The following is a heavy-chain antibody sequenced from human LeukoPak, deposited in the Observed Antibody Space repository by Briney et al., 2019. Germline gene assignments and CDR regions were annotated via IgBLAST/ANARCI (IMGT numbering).Heavy chain of an antibody. V-gene: IGHV5-51*01. J-gene: IGHJ3*02. CDR2: IYPGDSDT. D-gene: IGHD3-10*01. CDR1: GYSFTSYW. Sequence: GESLKISCKGSGYSFTSYWIGWVRQMPGKGLEWMGIIYPGDSDTRYSPSFQGQVTISADKSISTAYLQWSSLKASDTPLYYCAGKGTYYGLGGYFDAFDIWGQGKMVTVSS. CDR3: AGKGTYYGLGGYFDAFDI.